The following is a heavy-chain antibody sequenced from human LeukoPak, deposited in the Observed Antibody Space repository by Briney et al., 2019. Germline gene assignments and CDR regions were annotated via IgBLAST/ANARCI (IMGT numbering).Heavy chain of an antibody. J-gene: IGHJ4*02. CDR2: ISYGGNNE. V-gene: IGHV3-30*03. CDR3: ARGYGVPPKVGY. D-gene: IGHD4-17*01. Sequence: GGSLRLSCAASGFTFTSYSMRWVRQAPGKGLEWVAVISYGGNNEYYADSVKGRFTISRDNSKNTVYLQMNSLRTEDTAMYYCARGYGVPPKVGYWGQGTLVTVSS. CDR1: GFTFTSYS.